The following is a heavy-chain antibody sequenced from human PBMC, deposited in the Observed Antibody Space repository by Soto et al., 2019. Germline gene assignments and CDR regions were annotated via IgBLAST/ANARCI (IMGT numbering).Heavy chain of an antibody. Sequence: AGGSLRLSCAASGFTFSSYAMSWVRQAPGKGLEWVSAISGSGGSTYYADSVKGRFTISRDNSKNTLYLQMNSLRAEDTAVYYCAKESFYDSSGYPSPFDYWGQGTLVTVSS. D-gene: IGHD3-22*01. CDR3: AKESFYDSSGYPSPFDY. J-gene: IGHJ4*02. CDR1: GFTFSSYA. V-gene: IGHV3-23*01. CDR2: ISGSGGST.